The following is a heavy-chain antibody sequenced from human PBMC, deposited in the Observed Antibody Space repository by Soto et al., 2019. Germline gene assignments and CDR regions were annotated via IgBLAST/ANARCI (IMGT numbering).Heavy chain of an antibody. J-gene: IGHJ4*02. V-gene: IGHV3-23*01. D-gene: IGHD3-16*02. CDR3: AKETTYYDYVWGSYRPNYFDY. Sequence: EVQLLESGGGLVQPGGSLRLSCAASGFTFSSYAMSWVRQAPGKGLEWVSAISGSGGSTYYADSVKGRFTISRDNSKNTLYLQMKSLRAEDTAVYYCAKETTYYDYVWGSYRPNYFDYWGQGTLVTVSS. CDR1: GFTFSSYA. CDR2: ISGSGGST.